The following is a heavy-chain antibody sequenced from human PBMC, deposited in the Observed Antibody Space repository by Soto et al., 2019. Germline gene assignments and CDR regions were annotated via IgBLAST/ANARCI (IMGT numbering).Heavy chain of an antibody. Sequence: ASVKVSCKASGYTFTSYDINWVRQATGQGLEWMGWMNPNSGNTGYAQKFQGRVTMTRNTSISTAYMELSSLRSEDTAVYYCARGXVDIVATIEGYFDYWGQGTLVTVSS. CDR2: MNPNSGNT. CDR3: ARGXVDIVATIEGYFDY. CDR1: GYTFTSYD. V-gene: IGHV1-8*01. D-gene: IGHD5-12*01. J-gene: IGHJ4*02.